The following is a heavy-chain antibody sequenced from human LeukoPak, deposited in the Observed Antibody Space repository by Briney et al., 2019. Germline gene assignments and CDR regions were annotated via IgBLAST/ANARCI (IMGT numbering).Heavy chain of an antibody. J-gene: IGHJ3*02. D-gene: IGHD2-2*01. Sequence: SQTLSLTCTVSGGSISSGGYHWSWIRQHPDKGLEWIGHIYYSGTTYYNPSLKRRVTISIDTSKKQFSLKLSSVTAADTAVYYCARESPLYCSSTSCSGAFDIWGQGTMVTVSS. CDR1: GGSISSGGYH. CDR3: ARESPLYCSSTSCSGAFDI. V-gene: IGHV4-31*03. CDR2: IYYSGTT.